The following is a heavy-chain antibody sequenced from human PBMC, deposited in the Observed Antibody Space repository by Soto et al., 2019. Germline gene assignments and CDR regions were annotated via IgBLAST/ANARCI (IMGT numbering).Heavy chain of an antibody. J-gene: IGHJ3*02. CDR1: GGTFSSYA. V-gene: IGHV1-69*13. D-gene: IGHD2-15*01. CDR3: AAWGGYCSGGSCSRDAFDI. Sequence: GASVKVSCKASGGTFSSYAIGWVRQAPGQGLEWMGGIIPIFGTANYAQKFQGRVTITADESTSTAYMELSSLRSEDTAVYYCAAWGGYCSGGSCSRDAFDIWGQGTMVTVSS. CDR2: IIPIFGTA.